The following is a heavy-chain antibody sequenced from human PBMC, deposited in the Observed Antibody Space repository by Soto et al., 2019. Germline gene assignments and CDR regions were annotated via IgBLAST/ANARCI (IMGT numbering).Heavy chain of an antibody. D-gene: IGHD4-17*01. Sequence: GGSLRLSCAASGFTFSSYAMSWVRQAPGKGLEWVSAISCSGGSTYYADSVKGRFTISRDNSKNTLYLQMNSLRAEDTAVYYCAKGFYDYGGNYFDYWGQGTLVTVS. CDR3: AKGFYDYGGNYFDY. CDR1: GFTFSSYA. J-gene: IGHJ4*02. V-gene: IGHV3-23*01. CDR2: ISCSGGST.